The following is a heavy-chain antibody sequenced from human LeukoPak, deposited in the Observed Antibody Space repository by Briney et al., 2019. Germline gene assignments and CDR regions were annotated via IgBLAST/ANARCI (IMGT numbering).Heavy chain of an antibody. D-gene: IGHD2-2*01. Sequence: GGSLRLSCAASGFTFSSYSMNWVRQAPGKGLEWVSSISSSSSYIYYADSVKGRFTISRDNAKNSLYLQMNSLRAEDTAVYYCARDPQIVVVPAAMKGGYYFDYWGQGTLVTVSS. CDR3: ARDPQIVVVPAAMKGGYYFDY. CDR2: ISSSSSYI. J-gene: IGHJ4*02. V-gene: IGHV3-21*01. CDR1: GFTFSSYS.